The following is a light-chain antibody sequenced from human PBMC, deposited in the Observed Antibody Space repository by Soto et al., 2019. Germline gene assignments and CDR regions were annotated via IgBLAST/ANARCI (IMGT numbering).Light chain of an antibody. V-gene: IGKV3-20*01. Sequence: EIVLTQSPGTLSLSPGERATLSCRASQSVSSNYLAWFQQKPGQAPRFLIYDASSRATGIPDRFSGSGSGTDFTLTISSLEPEDFAVYYCQQYGSSPLTFGVGTKVDIK. CDR3: QQYGSSPLT. CDR1: QSVSSNY. J-gene: IGKJ4*01. CDR2: DAS.